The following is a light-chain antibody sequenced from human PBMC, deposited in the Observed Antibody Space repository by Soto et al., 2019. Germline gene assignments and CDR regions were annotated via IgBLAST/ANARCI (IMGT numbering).Light chain of an antibody. CDR1: EDISNS. V-gene: IGKV1-33*01. Sequence: DIQMTQSPSSLSASVGDRVTITCQASEDISNSLNWYQQQPGKAPKLLIYDASNLETGVPSRFSGSGSGTDFTFTISSLQPEDLATYYCQQYEHLITFGQGTRLEIK. CDR2: DAS. J-gene: IGKJ5*01. CDR3: QQYEHLIT.